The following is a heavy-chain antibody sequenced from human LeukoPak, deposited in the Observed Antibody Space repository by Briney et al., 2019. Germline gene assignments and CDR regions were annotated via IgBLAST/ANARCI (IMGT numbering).Heavy chain of an antibody. CDR3: AKDLPDRYSLEY. CDR2: TNYDGSDR. J-gene: IGHJ4*02. CDR1: GFTFRNYA. D-gene: IGHD2-15*01. V-gene: IGHV3-30*02. Sequence: GGSLRLSCAASGFTFRNYAMYWVRQAPGKGLEWEAFTNYDGSDRCYADSVKGRFTVSRDNPKNTLYLQMNSLRTEDTAVYYCAKDLPDRYSLEYWGQGTMVTVPS.